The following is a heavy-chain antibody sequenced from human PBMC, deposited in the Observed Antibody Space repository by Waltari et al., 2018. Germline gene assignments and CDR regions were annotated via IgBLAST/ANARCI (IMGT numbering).Heavy chain of an antibody. V-gene: IGHV1-24*01. D-gene: IGHD3-10*01. CDR2: FDPEDGET. Sequence: QVQLVQSGTEVKKPGASVKVSCKVSGYTLNELSMHWVRQAPGKGLECMVGFDPEDGETIYAQKFQGRVTMTEDTSTDTAYMELSSLRSEDTAVYYCATGIMVRGVIITKDYWGQGTLVTVSS. CDR3: ATGIMVRGVIITKDY. CDR1: GYTLNELS. J-gene: IGHJ4*02.